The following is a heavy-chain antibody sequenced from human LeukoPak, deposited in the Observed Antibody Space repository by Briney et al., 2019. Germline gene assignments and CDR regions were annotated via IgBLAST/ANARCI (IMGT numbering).Heavy chain of an antibody. D-gene: IGHD3-22*01. J-gene: IGHJ4*02. V-gene: IGHV4-39*01. CDR2: IYYSGST. CDR1: GGSISSSSYY. Sequence: KPSETLSLTCTVSGGSISSSSYYWGWIRQPPGKGLEWIGSIYYSGSTYYNPSLKSRVTISVDTSKNQFSLKLSSVTAADTAVYYCARGVGSGYTDYWGQGALVTVSS. CDR3: ARGVGSGYTDY.